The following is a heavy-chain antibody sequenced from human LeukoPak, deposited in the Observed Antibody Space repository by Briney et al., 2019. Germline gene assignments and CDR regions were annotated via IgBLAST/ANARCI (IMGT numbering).Heavy chain of an antibody. D-gene: IGHD3-10*01. CDR2: IIPIFGTA. CDR3: ARGRGITMVRGVIIEPTFDY. Sequence: SVKVSCKASGGTFSSYATSWVRQAPGQGLEWMGGIIPIFGTANYAQKFQGRVTITTDESTSTAYMELSSLRSEDTAVYYCARGRGITMVRGVIIEPTFDYWGQGTLVTVSS. CDR1: GGTFSSYA. J-gene: IGHJ4*02. V-gene: IGHV1-69*05.